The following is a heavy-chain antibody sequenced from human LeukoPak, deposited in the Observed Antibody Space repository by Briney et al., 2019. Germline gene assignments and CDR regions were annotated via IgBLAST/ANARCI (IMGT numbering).Heavy chain of an antibody. Sequence: GGSLRLSCAASGFTFSRYWMSWVRQAPGKGLEWVANIKQDGREKYYVDSVKGRFTISRDNAKNSLYLQMNSLRAEDTAVNYCARFRTAMQLWKGYYFDYWGQGTLVTVSS. CDR2: IKQDGREK. CDR1: GFTFSRYW. J-gene: IGHJ4*02. D-gene: IGHD5-18*01. V-gene: IGHV3-7*01. CDR3: ARFRTAMQLWKGYYFDY.